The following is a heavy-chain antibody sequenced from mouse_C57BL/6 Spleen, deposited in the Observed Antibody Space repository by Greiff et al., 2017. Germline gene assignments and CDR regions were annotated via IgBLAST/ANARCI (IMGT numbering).Heavy chain of an antibody. V-gene: IGHV1-59*01. Sequence: QVQLQQPGAELVRPGTSVKLSCKASGYTFTSYWMHWVKQRPGQGLEWIGVIDPSDSYTNYNQKFKGKATLTVDTSSSTAYMQLSSLTSEDSAVYYCARGGYDKYYCDYWGQGTTLTVSS. CDR3: ARGGYDKYYCDY. CDR2: IDPSDSYT. D-gene: IGHD2-2*01. J-gene: IGHJ2*01. CDR1: GYTFTSYW.